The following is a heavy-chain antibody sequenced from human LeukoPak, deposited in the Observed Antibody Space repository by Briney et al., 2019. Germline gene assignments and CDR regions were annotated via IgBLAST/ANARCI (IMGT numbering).Heavy chain of an antibody. CDR3: ARSPSGWYFDY. D-gene: IGHD6-19*01. Sequence: PGGSLRLSCAASGFTFSSYSMNWVRQAPGKGLEWVSYISSSSSTIYYADSVKGRFTISRDNAKNSLYLQMNSLRAEDTAVYYCARSPSGWYFDYWGQGTLVTVSS. CDR1: GFTFSSYS. V-gene: IGHV3-48*04. J-gene: IGHJ4*02. CDR2: ISSSSSTI.